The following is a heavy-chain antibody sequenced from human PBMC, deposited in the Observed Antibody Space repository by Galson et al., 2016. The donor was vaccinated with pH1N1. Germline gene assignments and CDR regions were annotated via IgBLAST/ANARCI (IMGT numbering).Heavy chain of an antibody. CDR3: ARVRLVLPGDPTGYFDL. D-gene: IGHD3-9*01. CDR1: GFTFRTFW. J-gene: IGHJ4*02. CDR2: ISSDGSGT. V-gene: IGHV3-74*01. Sequence: SLRLSCAASGFTFRTFWMHWVRQVPGKGLEWVARISSDGSGTSYADSVKGRFTISRDNAGNTLYLQMNSLRDEDAALYYCARVRLVLPGDPTGYFDLWGQGALVTVSS.